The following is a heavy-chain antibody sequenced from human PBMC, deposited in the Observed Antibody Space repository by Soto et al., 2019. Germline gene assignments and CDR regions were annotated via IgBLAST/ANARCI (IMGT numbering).Heavy chain of an antibody. D-gene: IGHD3-22*01. CDR2: ISGSGGST. Sequence: GGSLGLAGAASGLSLSSYAMSGVRQASGKGLEWVSAISGSGGSTHYADSVKGRFTISRDNSKNTLYLQMNSLRAEDTAVYYCAKNLPDRYYYMDVWGKGTTVTVSS. V-gene: IGHV3-23*01. CDR3: AKNLPDRYYYMDV. CDR1: GLSLSSYA. J-gene: IGHJ6*03.